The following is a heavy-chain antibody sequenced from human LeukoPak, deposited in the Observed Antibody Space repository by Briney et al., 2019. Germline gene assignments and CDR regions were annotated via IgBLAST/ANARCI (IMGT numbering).Heavy chain of an antibody. J-gene: IGHJ4*02. Sequence: SETLSLTCTVSGGSISSYFWSWIRQPPGKGLEWIGYISYTGSTNYNPSLKSRVTISVDTSKNQFSLKLSSVTAADTAVYYCARGSHYYDILTGYSLNYFDYWGQGTLITVSS. D-gene: IGHD3-9*01. CDR2: ISYTGST. CDR1: GGSISSYF. CDR3: ARGSHYYDILTGYSLNYFDY. V-gene: IGHV4-59*01.